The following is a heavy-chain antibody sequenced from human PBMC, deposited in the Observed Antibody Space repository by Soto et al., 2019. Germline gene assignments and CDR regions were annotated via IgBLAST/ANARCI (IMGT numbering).Heavy chain of an antibody. D-gene: IGHD3-10*01. CDR2: IIPLYGTV. J-gene: IGHJ4*02. CDR3: ARVRVIRGVISSHFGL. CDR1: GGTFNSYG. V-gene: IGHV1-69*06. Sequence: ASVKVSCKASGGTFNSYGISWVRQAPGQGLDWMGVIIPLYGTVNYAQKFQGRVSITADKSTSTAYMDLSSLRSDDTAVYYCARVRVIRGVISSHFGLWGQGTLVTVSS.